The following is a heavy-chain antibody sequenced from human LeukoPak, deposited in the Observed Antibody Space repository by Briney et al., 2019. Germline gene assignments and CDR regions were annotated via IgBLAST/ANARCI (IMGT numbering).Heavy chain of an antibody. V-gene: IGHV3-23*01. Sequence: GGSLRLSCAASGFTFSSYAMSWVHQAPGKGLEWVSAISGSGGSTYYADSVKGRFTISRDNSKNTLYLQMNSLRAEDTAVYYCAKDGDFPYYYDSSGYDYWGQGTLVTVSS. CDR3: AKDGDFPYYYDSSGYDY. CDR2: ISGSGGST. CDR1: GFTFSSYA. D-gene: IGHD3-22*01. J-gene: IGHJ4*02.